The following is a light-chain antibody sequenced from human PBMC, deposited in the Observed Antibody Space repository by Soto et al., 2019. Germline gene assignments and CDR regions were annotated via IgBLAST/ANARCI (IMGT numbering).Light chain of an antibody. CDR1: SSDVVAYNL. Sequence: QSALTQPASVSGFPGQAVTISCAGTSSDVVAYNLVSWYQQHPGKAPKLMICEVNTRPSGISHRFSGSKSGDTASLTISGLQAEDEADYFCCSYAGTVADVFGTGTKLTVL. CDR3: CSYAGTVADV. CDR2: EVN. J-gene: IGLJ1*01. V-gene: IGLV2-23*02.